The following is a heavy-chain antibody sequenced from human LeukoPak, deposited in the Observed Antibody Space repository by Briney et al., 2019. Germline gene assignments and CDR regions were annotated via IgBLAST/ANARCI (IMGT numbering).Heavy chain of an antibody. V-gene: IGHV3-23*01. D-gene: IGHD6-13*01. CDR3: ARDGYSSSWYNNHYFDY. J-gene: IGHJ4*02. Sequence: GGSLRLSCAASGFTFSSYGMSWVRQAPGKGLEWVSAISGSGGITYYADSVKGRFTISRDNSKNTLYLQMNSLRAEDTAVYYCARDGYSSSWYNNHYFDYWGQGTQVTASS. CDR2: ISGSGGIT. CDR1: GFTFSSYG.